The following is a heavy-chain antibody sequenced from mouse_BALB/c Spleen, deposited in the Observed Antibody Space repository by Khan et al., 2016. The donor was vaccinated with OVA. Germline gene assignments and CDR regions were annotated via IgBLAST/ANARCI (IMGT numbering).Heavy chain of an antibody. V-gene: IGHV5-17*02. CDR3: ATYGWWD. Sequence: EVELVESGGGLVQPGGSRKLSCAASGFTFSSFGMHWVRQAPEKGLEWVAYISSGSSTIHYADTVKGRFTMSRDNPKNTLFLQMTRLMSEYTAMYYCATYGWWDWGAGTTVTVSS. D-gene: IGHD1-1*01. CDR1: GFTFSSFG. J-gene: IGHJ1*01. CDR2: ISSGSSTI.